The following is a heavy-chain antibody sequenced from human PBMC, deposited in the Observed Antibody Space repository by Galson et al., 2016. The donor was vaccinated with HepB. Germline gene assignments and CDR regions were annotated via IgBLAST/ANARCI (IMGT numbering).Heavy chain of an antibody. D-gene: IGHD3-10*01. CDR2: ISPDGGTT. V-gene: IGHV3-74*01. J-gene: IGHJ4*02. CDR3: ASSVRGSGSPPGGY. Sequence: SLRLSCAASGFTFSRYWMHWVRQAPGKGLVWVSRISPDGGTTNYADSVRGRFTISRDNAKNTLYLQMSSLRAEDTAVYYCASSVRGSGSPPGGYWGQGTLVTVSS. CDR1: GFTFSRYW.